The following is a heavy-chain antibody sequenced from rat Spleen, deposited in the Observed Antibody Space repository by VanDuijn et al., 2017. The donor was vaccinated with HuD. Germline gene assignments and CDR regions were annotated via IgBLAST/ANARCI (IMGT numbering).Heavy chain of an antibody. CDR1: GYSITSNY. D-gene: IGHD1-5*01. Sequence: EVQLQESGPGLVKPSQSLSLTCSVTGYSITSNYWGWIRKFPGNKMEWIGHISYSGSTSYNPSLKSRISITRDTSKNQFFLQLNSVTTEDTATYYCARYGGTTTWGFDYWGQGVMVTVSS. CDR3: ARYGGTTTWGFDY. CDR2: ISYSGST. J-gene: IGHJ2*01. V-gene: IGHV3-1*01.